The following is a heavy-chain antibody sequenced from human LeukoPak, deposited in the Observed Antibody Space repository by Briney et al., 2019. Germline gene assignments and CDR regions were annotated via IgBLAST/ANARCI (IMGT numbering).Heavy chain of an antibody. CDR1: GFTFSSYA. D-gene: IGHD4-11*01. CDR2: IRGSGGST. J-gene: IGHJ4*02. Sequence: GGSLRLSCAASGFTFSSYAMSWVRQAPNKGLQWVSGIRGSGGSTYYADSVKCRFTISRDNSKNTLYLQMNSLRADDTAVYYCASQTYSNGFDYWGQGTLVTVSS. V-gene: IGHV3-23*01. CDR3: ASQTYSNGFDY.